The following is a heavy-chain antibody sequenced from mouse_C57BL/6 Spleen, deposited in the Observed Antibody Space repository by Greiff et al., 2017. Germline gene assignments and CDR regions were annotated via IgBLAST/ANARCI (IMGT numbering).Heavy chain of an antibody. CDR1: GYTFTSYW. Sequence: QVQLKQPGAELVRPGSSVKLSCKASGYTFTSYWMHWVKQRPIQGLEWIGNIDPSDSETHYNQKFKDKATLTVDKSSSTAYMQLSSLTSEDSAVYYCARGHYGSSSPFAYWGQGTLVTVSA. V-gene: IGHV1-52*01. D-gene: IGHD1-1*01. CDR3: ARGHYGSSSPFAY. J-gene: IGHJ3*01. CDR2: IDPSDSET.